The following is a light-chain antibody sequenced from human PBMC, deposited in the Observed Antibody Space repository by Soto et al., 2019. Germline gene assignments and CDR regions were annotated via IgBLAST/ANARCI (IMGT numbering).Light chain of an antibody. CDR1: SSDVGGYNY. CDR2: DVS. J-gene: IGLJ2*01. V-gene: IGLV2-14*03. Sequence: QSALTQPASVSGSPGQSITISCTGTSSDVGGYNYVSWYQQHPGKVPKLMIYDVSNRPSGVSNRFSGSKSGNTASLTISGLQPEDEADYYCSSYTSTNTLVFGGGTKLTVL. CDR3: SSYTSTNTLV.